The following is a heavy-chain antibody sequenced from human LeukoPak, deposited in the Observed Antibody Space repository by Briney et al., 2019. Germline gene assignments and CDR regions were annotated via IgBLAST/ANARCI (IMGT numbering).Heavy chain of an antibody. V-gene: IGHV3-21*06. D-gene: IGHD5-12*01. J-gene: IGHJ6*03. CDR3: VRAFGGYDSQRFYYNMDV. CDR2: IHGSASYN. Sequence: GGSLRLSCAASGFTFSSYAMSWVRQAPGKGLEWVSCIHGSASYNYYADSVKGRFTVSRDSAKNSLYLEMSSLRVEDTAVYYCVRAFGGYDSQRFYYNMDVWGKGTTVTVSS. CDR1: GFTFSSYA.